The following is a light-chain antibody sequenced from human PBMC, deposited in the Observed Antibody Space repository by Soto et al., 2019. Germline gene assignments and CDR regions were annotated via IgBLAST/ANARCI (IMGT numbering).Light chain of an antibody. J-gene: IGLJ2*01. V-gene: IGLV1-47*02. CDR1: SSNIGSNY. Sequence: QPVLTQPPSASGTPGQRVTISCSGSSSNIGSNYVYWFQQLPGTAPPLLIYSNNKRPSGVPDRFSGSKSGTSASLAISGLRSEDEADYYCAAWDDSLSGVVFGGGTKLTVL. CDR2: SNN. CDR3: AAWDDSLSGVV.